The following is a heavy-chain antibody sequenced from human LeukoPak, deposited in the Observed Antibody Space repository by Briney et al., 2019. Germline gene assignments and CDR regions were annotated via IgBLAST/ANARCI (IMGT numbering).Heavy chain of an antibody. D-gene: IGHD2-2*01. Sequence: GESLKISCQGSGYNFNTYWIAWVRQMPGKGLEWMGVIYPDDSDTRYGPAFQGRVTISVDKSISTAYLQWSSLKTSDTAMYYCARRGSSSWYGDFDFWGQGALVSVSS. CDR2: IYPDDSDT. CDR1: GYNFNTYW. CDR3: ARRGSSSWYGDFDF. J-gene: IGHJ4*02. V-gene: IGHV5-51*01.